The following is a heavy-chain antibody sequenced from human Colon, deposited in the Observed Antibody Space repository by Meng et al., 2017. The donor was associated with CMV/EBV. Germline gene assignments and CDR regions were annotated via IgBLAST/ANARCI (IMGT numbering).Heavy chain of an antibody. CDR1: GFSFGIYW. CDR2: IKEDGTEN. J-gene: IGHJ6*02. V-gene: IGHV3-7*01. CDR3: ARGVGMGYYDILTGYYPYYYYYGMDV. D-gene: IGHD3-9*01. Sequence: GGSLRLSCAASGFSFGIYWMSWVRQAPGKGLEWVANIKEDGTENNYADSVKGRFTISRDNAKNSLYLQMNSLRAEDTAVYYCARGVGMGYYDILTGYYPYYYYYGMDVWGQGTTVTVSS.